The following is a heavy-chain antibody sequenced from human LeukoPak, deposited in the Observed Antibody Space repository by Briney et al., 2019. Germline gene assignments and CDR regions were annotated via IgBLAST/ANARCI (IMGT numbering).Heavy chain of an antibody. Sequence: SETLSLTCTVSGGSISSRDYYWGWIRQPPGKGLEWCGNIYYSGSTYYNPSLKSRVTISVDTSKNQFSLKLSSVTAADTAVYYCAREWGDAFDIWGQGTMVTVSS. CDR3: AREWGDAFDI. CDR1: GGSISSRDYY. V-gene: IGHV4-39*07. D-gene: IGHD3-16*01. CDR2: IYYSGST. J-gene: IGHJ3*02.